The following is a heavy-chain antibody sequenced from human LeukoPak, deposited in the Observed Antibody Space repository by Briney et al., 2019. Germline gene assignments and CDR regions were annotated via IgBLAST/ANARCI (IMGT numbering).Heavy chain of an antibody. V-gene: IGHV4-59*01. Sequence: SETLSLTCTVSGGSISGYYWSWIRQSPGKGLEWIGYIYYTGSTNYNPSLKSRVAISVDTSKNQFSLKLTSVTAADTAVYYCATYDSLFDYWGQGILVTVSS. CDR1: GGSISGYY. D-gene: IGHD3-22*01. CDR2: IYYTGST. J-gene: IGHJ4*02. CDR3: ATYDSLFDY.